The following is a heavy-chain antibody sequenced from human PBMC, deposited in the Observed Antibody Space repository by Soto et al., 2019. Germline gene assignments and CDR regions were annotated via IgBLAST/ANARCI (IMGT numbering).Heavy chain of an antibody. CDR1: AFMFRNYA. D-gene: IGHD3-9*01. J-gene: IGHJ4*02. Sequence: EVHLLESGGGLVQPGGSLGRSCAASAFMFRNYAMSWVRQAPGKGLEWVSTISLGGANTHYADSVKGRFTISRDNSKNSLYLEMNNLRGEDTAVYYCAQDPSTGYADHWGQRTLVTVSS. V-gene: IGHV3-23*01. CDR3: AQDPSTGYADH. CDR2: ISLGGANT.